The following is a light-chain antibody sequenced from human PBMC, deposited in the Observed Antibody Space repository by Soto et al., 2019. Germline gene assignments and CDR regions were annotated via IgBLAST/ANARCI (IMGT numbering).Light chain of an antibody. Sequence: SYELTQPPSVSVSPGRTASITCSGDKLGDKYACWYQQKPGQSPVLVIYQDSKRPSGIPERFSGSNSGNTATLTISGTQAMDEADYYCQAWDSSTEVFGTGTKLTVL. CDR2: QDS. CDR1: KLGDKY. CDR3: QAWDSSTEV. V-gene: IGLV3-1*01. J-gene: IGLJ1*01.